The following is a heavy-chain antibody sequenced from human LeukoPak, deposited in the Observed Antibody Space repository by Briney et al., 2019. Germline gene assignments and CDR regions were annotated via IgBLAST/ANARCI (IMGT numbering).Heavy chain of an antibody. V-gene: IGHV3-7*03. D-gene: IGHD3-16*01. Sequence: PGGSLRLSCAASGFIFNSYWMNWLRQAPGKGLEWVANVDQDGSEKYYVGSVKDRFTISRDNAKNSLYLQMNSLRVEDTAVYYCARGWASSRRKAFDIWGQGTMVTVSS. CDR2: VDQDGSEK. CDR3: ARGWASSRRKAFDI. CDR1: GFIFNSYW. J-gene: IGHJ3*02.